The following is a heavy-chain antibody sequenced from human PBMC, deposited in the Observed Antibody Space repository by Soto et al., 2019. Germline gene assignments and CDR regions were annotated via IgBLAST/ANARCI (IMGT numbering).Heavy chain of an antibody. V-gene: IGHV1-69*13. D-gene: IGHD6-13*01. Sequence: GASVKVSCKASGGTFSSYRINWVRQAPGQGLEWVGGIVPIYRTADYAQKFQGRFTFTADDSARTFYMELRILKFKDAAVYYCVRDSGAKLSSSWGQGTLVTSPQ. CDR3: VRDSGAKLSSS. J-gene: IGHJ4*02. CDR1: GGTFSSYR. CDR2: IVPIYRTA.